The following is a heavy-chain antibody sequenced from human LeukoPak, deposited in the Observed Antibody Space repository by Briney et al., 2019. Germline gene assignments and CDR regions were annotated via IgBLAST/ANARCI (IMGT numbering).Heavy chain of an antibody. CDR2: IIPILGIA. V-gene: IGHV1-69*04. D-gene: IGHD2-21*02. Sequence: ASVKVSCKASGGTFSSYAISWVRQAPGQGLEWMGRIIPILGIANYAQKFQGGVTITADKSTSTAYMELSSLRSEDTAVYYCARDPEGVYCGGDCYFDYWGQGTLVTVSS. J-gene: IGHJ4*02. CDR1: GGTFSSYA. CDR3: ARDPEGVYCGGDCYFDY.